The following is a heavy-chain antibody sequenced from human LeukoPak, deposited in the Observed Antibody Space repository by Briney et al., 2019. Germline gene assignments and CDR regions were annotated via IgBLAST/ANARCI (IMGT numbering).Heavy chain of an antibody. CDR1: GFTFSSYA. V-gene: IGHV3-23*01. Sequence: SGGSLRLSCAASGFTFSSYAMSWVRQAPGKGLEWVSAISGSGGSTYYADSVKGRFTISRDNSKNTLYLQMNSLRVEDTAVYYCAKDTAAIFLGPDYWGQGTLVTASS. J-gene: IGHJ4*02. CDR3: AKDTAAIFLGPDY. CDR2: ISGSGGST. D-gene: IGHD3-9*01.